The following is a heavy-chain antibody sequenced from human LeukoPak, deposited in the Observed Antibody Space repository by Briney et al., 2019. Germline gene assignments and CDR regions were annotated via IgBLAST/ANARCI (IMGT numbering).Heavy chain of an antibody. V-gene: IGHV4-39*01. Sequence: SETLSLTCTVSGGSISSSSYYWGWIRQPPGKGLEWIGTIYYSGSTYYNPFLKSRVTMSVDTSENQFSLKLSSVTAADTAVYYCARRSRGMRYCFDSWGQGTLVTVSS. CDR3: ARRSRGMRYCFDS. J-gene: IGHJ4*02. CDR2: IYYSGST. D-gene: IGHD2-2*01. CDR1: GGSISSSSYY.